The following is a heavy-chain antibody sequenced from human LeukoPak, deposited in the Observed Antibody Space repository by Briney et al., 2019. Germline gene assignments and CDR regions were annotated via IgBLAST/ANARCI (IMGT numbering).Heavy chain of an antibody. Sequence: GGSLRLSCAASGFTVGYNYMTWVRQAPGKGLEWVSAISGSGGSTYYADSVKGRFTISRDNSKNTLYPQMNSLRAEDTAVYYCAKDGSSFVWWGQGTLVTVSS. V-gene: IGHV3-23*01. CDR3: AKDGSSFVW. D-gene: IGHD6-13*01. J-gene: IGHJ4*02. CDR2: ISGSGGST. CDR1: GFTVGYNY.